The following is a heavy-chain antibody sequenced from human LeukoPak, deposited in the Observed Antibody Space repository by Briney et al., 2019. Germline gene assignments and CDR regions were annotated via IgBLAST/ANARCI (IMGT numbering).Heavy chain of an antibody. CDR2: VSPSGGST. J-gene: IGHJ4*02. D-gene: IGHD5/OR15-5a*01. CDR3: AREVSGDRYFDY. Sequence: PGGSLRLSCAASGFTFRTFGMSWVRQAPGKGLEWVSSVSPSGGSTYYADSVKGRFTISRDNAKNTLFLQMNSLRPDDTAVYYCAREVSGDRYFDYWGQGTLVTVSS. V-gene: IGHV3-23*01. CDR1: GFTFRTFG.